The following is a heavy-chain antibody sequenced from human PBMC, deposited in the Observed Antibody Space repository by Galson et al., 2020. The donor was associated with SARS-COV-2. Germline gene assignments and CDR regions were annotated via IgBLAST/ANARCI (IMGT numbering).Heavy chain of an antibody. CDR3: ARLRYYYDSRALHY. J-gene: IGHJ4*02. Sequence: ETSETLSLTCTVSGGSISSYYWSWIRQPPGKGLEWIGYIYYSGSTNYNPSLKSRVTISVDTSKNQFSLKLSSVTAADTAVYYCARLRYYYDSRALHYWGQGTLVTVSS. CDR2: IYYSGST. CDR1: GGSISSYY. D-gene: IGHD3-22*01. V-gene: IGHV4-59*08.